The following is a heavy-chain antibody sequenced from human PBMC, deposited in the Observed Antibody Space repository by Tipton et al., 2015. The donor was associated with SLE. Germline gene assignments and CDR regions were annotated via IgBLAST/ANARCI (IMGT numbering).Heavy chain of an antibody. CDR2: IYDSVYT. Sequence: TLSLTCTVSGGSISTYYWNWIRQPPGKGLEWIGYIYDSVYTNYNPSLKSRVTISVDTSKNQFSLKVSSVTAADTAVYYCARGRADCYNSPYDYWGQGPLVTVSS. V-gene: IGHV4-59*01. J-gene: IGHJ4*02. CDR1: GGSISTYY. CDR3: ARGRADCYNSPYDY. D-gene: IGHD5-24*01.